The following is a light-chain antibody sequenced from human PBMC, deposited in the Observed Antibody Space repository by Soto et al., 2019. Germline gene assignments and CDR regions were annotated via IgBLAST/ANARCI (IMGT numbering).Light chain of an antibody. V-gene: IGKV3D-20*02. J-gene: IGKJ5*01. CDR1: QSVGSSY. Sequence: EIVLTQSPGTLSLSPGERATLSCRASQSVGSSYLAWYQQKPGQAPRLLIYGASSRATGIPDRFSGSGSGTDFTLTISSLEPEDFAVYYCHQRSNWPPDTFGQGTRL. CDR3: HQRSNWPPDT. CDR2: GAS.